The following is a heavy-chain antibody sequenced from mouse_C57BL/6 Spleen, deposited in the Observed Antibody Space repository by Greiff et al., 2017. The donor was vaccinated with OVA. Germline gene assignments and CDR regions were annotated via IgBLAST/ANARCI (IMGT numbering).Heavy chain of an antibody. J-gene: IGHJ4*01. V-gene: IGHV5-17*01. CDR1: GFTFSDYG. CDR2: ISSGSSSI. Sequence: EVQRVESGGGLVKPGGSLKLSCAASGFTFSDYGMHWVRQAPEKGLEWVAYISSGSSSIYYADTVKGRFTLSRDTAKNTLFLQMTSLRSEDTAVEYCARPPTDYAMDYWGQGTSVTVSS. CDR3: ARPPTDYAMDY.